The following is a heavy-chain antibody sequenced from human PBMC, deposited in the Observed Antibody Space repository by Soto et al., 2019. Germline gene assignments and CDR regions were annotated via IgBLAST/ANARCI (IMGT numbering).Heavy chain of an antibody. J-gene: IGHJ4*02. Sequence: EVQLVESGGGLVKPGGSLRLSCAASGFSFSNYNMNWVRQAPGKGLEWVSSISSGSSHIYYADSVKGRFTISRDNAKTSLYLQMNSLRVEDTAVYYCARAEWAQLYDYWGQGTLVTVSS. CDR1: GFSFSNYN. CDR3: ARAEWAQLYDY. CDR2: ISSGSSHI. D-gene: IGHD1-26*01. V-gene: IGHV3-21*01.